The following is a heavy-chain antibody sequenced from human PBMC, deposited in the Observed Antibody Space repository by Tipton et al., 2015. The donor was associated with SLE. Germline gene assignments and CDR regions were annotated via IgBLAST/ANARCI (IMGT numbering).Heavy chain of an antibody. V-gene: IGHV4-61*03. CDR2: IYYSGST. J-gene: IGHJ3*02. CDR1: GGSISSSSYY. Sequence: TLSLTCTVSGGSISSSSYYWGWIRQPPGKGLEWIGYIYYSGSTNYNPSLKSRVTISVDTSKNHFSLNLSSVTAADTAVYYCASLLGYSTSSSALDIWGQGTMVTVSS. D-gene: IGHD6-6*01. CDR3: ASLLGYSTSSSALDI.